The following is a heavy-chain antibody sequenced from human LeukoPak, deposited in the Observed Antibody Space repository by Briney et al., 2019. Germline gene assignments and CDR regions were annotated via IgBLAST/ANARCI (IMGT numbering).Heavy chain of an antibody. CDR3: AKDRQWLELAFDY. CDR1: GFTFSSYA. J-gene: IGHJ4*02. V-gene: IGHV3-23*01. Sequence: PGGSLRLSCAASGFTFSSYAMSWVRQAPGKGLEWVSAISGSGGSTYYADSVKGRFTISRDNSKNTLYLQMNSLRAEDTAVYYSAKDRQWLELAFDYWGQGTLVTVSS. CDR2: ISGSGGST. D-gene: IGHD6-19*01.